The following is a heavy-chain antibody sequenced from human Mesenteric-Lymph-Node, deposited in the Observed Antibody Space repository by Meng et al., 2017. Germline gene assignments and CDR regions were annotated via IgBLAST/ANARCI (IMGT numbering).Heavy chain of an antibody. J-gene: IGHJ6*02. V-gene: IGHV3-33*01. Sequence: GESLKISCAASGFTFSSYGMHWVRQAPGKGLEWVAAICSDGSNKYYADSVKGRFTISRDNSKNTLYLQMNSMRAEDTAVYYCARDNLSGYSYGWQSPYYYYGMDVWGQGTTVTVSS. CDR2: ICSDGSNK. CDR1: GFTFSSYG. CDR3: ARDNLSGYSYGWQSPYYYYGMDV. D-gene: IGHD5-18*01.